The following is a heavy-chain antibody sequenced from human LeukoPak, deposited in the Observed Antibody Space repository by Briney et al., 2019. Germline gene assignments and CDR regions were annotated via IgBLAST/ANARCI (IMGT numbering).Heavy chain of an antibody. V-gene: IGHV3-23*01. Sequence: PGGSLRLSCAASGFTFSSYAMSWVRQAPGKGLEWVSAISGSGGSTYYADSVKGRFTISRDNSKNTLYLQMNSLRAEDTAVYYCAREVYYYDSSGYYFDYWGQGTLVTVSS. J-gene: IGHJ4*02. D-gene: IGHD3-22*01. CDR3: AREVYYYDSSGYYFDY. CDR2: ISGSGGST. CDR1: GFTFSSYA.